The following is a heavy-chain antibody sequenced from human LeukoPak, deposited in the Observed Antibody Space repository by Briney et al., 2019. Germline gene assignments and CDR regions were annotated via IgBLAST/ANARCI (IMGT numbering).Heavy chain of an antibody. CDR1: GYTFTSYD. CDR2: IIPIFGTA. CDR3: VRGQDTAYNWFDP. J-gene: IGHJ5*02. Sequence: ASVKVSCKASGYTFTSYDINWVRQAPGQGLEWMGGIIPIFGTANYAQKFQGRVTITTDESTSTAYMELSSLRSEDTAVYYCVRGQDTAYNWFDPWGQGTLVTVSS. D-gene: IGHD5-18*01. V-gene: IGHV1-69*05.